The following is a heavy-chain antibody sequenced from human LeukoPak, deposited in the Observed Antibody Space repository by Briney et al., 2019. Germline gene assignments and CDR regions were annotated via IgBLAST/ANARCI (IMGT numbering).Heavy chain of an antibody. Sequence: SQTLSLTCTVSGGSISSGGYYWGWIRQPAGKGLEWIGRIYTSGSTNYNPSLKSRVTMSVDTSKNQFSLKLSSVTAADTAVYYCARDNYDILTGPIWFDPWGQGTLVTVSS. CDR1: GGSISSGGYY. D-gene: IGHD3-9*01. V-gene: IGHV4-61*02. J-gene: IGHJ5*02. CDR3: ARDNYDILTGPIWFDP. CDR2: IYTSGST.